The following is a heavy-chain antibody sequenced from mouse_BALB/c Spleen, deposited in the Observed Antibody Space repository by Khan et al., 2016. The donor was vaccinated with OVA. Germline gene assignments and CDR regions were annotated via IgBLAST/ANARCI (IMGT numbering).Heavy chain of an antibody. J-gene: IGHJ3*01. CDR1: GYTFTDYY. CDR3: ERSNYFGYTFAY. D-gene: IGHD1-2*01. Sequence: QVQLQQSGAELARPGASVKLSCKASGYTFTDYYINWVKQRTGQGLEWIGEISPGSGDTYYNERFKGKATLTADKSSSTAYMQLSSLTSEASADDYCERSNYFGYTFAYWGQGTLVTVSA. CDR2: ISPGSGDT. V-gene: IGHV1-76*01.